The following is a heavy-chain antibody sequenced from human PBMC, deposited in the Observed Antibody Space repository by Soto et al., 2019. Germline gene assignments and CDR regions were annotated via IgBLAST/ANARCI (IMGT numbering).Heavy chain of an antibody. CDR1: GGTFSSYA. J-gene: IGHJ6*02. D-gene: IGHD2-21*01. Sequence: QVQLVQSGAEVKKPGSSVKVSCKASGGTFSSYAISWVRQAPGQGLEWMGGIIPIFGTANYAQKFQGRVTITADESTSTAYMELSSLRAEDTAGYYCSRGGGWGGNGAGYYYYYGMDVWGQGTTVTVSS. V-gene: IGHV1-69*12. CDR3: SRGGGWGGNGAGYYYYYGMDV. CDR2: IIPIFGTA.